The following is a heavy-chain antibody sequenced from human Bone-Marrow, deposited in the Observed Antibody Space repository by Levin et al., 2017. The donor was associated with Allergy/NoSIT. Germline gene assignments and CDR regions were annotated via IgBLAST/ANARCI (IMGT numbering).Heavy chain of an antibody. V-gene: IGHV4-39*02. CDR2: VYFSGST. CDR3: AGVPALRFLDWFLDY. D-gene: IGHD3-9*01. CDR1: GASIISATYY. J-gene: IGHJ4*02. Sequence: RASETLSLTCTVSGASIISATYYWGWVRQPPGKGLEWIGSVYFSGSTYLTPFLKSRVTMSVDTSRSHFSLNLSSVTAADTAVYYCAGVPALRFLDWFLDYWGRGVLVTVSS.